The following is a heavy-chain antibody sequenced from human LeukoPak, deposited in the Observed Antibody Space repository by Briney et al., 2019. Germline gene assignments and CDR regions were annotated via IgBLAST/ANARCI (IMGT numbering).Heavy chain of an antibody. Sequence: SETLSLTCAVSGYSISRSYYWSWIGQPPGKGPEWIGYIYYIGSTNYNPSLKSRVTISVDTSKNQFSLKLSSVTAADPAVYYCARGTVTSQLTWGQGTMVTVSS. V-gene: IGHV4-61*01. CDR2: IYYIGST. D-gene: IGHD4-17*01. J-gene: IGHJ3*01. CDR3: ARGTVTSQLT. CDR1: GYSISRSYY.